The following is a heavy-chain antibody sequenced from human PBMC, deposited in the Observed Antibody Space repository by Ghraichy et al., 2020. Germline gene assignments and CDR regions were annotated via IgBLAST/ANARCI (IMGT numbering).Heavy chain of an antibody. V-gene: IGHV4-34*01. CDR1: GGSFSGYY. Sequence: SGTLSLTCAVYGGSFSGYYWSWIRQPPGKGLEWIGEINHSGSTNYNPSLKSRVTISVDTSKNQFSLKLSSVTAADTAVYYCARGGRQWPYWGQGTLVTVSS. J-gene: IGHJ4*02. D-gene: IGHD6-19*01. CDR2: INHSGST. CDR3: ARGGRQWPY.